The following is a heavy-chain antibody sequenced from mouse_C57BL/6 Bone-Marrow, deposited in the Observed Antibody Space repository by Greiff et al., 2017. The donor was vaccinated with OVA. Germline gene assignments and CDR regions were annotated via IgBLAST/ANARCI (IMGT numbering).Heavy chain of an antibody. CDR3: ARAYDYDAGAVDY. J-gene: IGHJ4*01. Sequence: ESGPGLVKPSQSLSLTCSVTGYSITSGYYWNWIRQFPGNKLEWMGYISYDGSNNYNPSLKNRISITRDTSKNQFFLKLNSVTTEDTATYYCARAYDYDAGAVDYWGQGTSVTVSS. D-gene: IGHD2-4*01. V-gene: IGHV3-6*01. CDR2: ISYDGSN. CDR1: GYSITSGYY.